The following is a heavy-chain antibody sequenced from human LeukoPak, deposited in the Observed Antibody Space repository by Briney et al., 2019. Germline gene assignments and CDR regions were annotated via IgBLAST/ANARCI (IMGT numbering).Heavy chain of an antibody. CDR2: IRYDGSNK. CDR1: GFTFSSYG. J-gene: IGHJ4*02. V-gene: IGHV3-30*02. D-gene: IGHD3-22*01. Sequence: GGSLRLSCAASGFTFSSYGMHWVRQAPGKGLEWVAFIRYDGSNKYYADSVKGRFTISRDNSKNTLYLQMNSLRAEDTAVYYCAKDTDYYDSSGLDYWGQGTLVTVSS. CDR3: AKDTDYYDSSGLDY.